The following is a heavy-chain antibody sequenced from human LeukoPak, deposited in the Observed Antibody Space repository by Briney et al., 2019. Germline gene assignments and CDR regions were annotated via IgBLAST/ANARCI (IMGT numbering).Heavy chain of an antibody. CDR3: AAETTVTTFYYYYYYGMDV. Sequence: SVKVSCKASGFTFTSSAVQWVRHARGQRLEWIGWIVVGSGNTNYAQKFQERVTITRDMSTSTAYMELSSLRSEDTAVYYCAAETTVTTFYYYYYYGMDVWGQGTTVTVSS. CDR1: GFTFTSSA. J-gene: IGHJ6*02. D-gene: IGHD4-17*01. CDR2: IVVGSGNT. V-gene: IGHV1-58*01.